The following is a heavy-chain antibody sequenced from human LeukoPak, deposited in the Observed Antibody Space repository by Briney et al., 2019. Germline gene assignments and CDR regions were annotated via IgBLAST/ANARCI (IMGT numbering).Heavy chain of an antibody. V-gene: IGHV3-23*01. CDR3: AKWGDYDVLTGYYDSDY. Sequence: PGGSLRLSCEASGFTFSNYAMSWVRQAPGEGLEWVSAVSGRDTSTYYTDSVKGRFTISRDNSKNTLYLQMNSLSAEDTAIYYCAKWGDYDVLTGYYDSDYWGQGTLVTVSS. D-gene: IGHD3-9*01. CDR1: GFTFSNYA. J-gene: IGHJ4*02. CDR2: VSGRDTST.